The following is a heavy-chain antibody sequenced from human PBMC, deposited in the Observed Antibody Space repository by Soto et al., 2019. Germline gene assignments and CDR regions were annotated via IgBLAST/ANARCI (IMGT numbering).Heavy chain of an antibody. CDR1: GFSFSDPG. V-gene: IGHV3-30*18. D-gene: IGHD2-15*01. J-gene: IGHJ3*01. CDR3: AKSVRYCLGSSCSPEAFDV. CDR2: ISYDGSNT. Sequence: QVHLVESGGGVVQPGMSLRLSWVASGFSFSDPGMPWVRQPPGKGLGWVAAISYDGSNTYYADSVNDRFTISRDNSKNTLYLQMNSLRAEDKAVYYCAKSVRYCLGSSCSPEAFDVWGQGTVVSVSS.